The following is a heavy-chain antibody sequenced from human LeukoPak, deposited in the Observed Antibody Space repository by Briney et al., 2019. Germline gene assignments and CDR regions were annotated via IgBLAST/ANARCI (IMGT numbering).Heavy chain of an antibody. Sequence: SETLSLTCTVSGGSISSYYWSWIRQPPGKGLEWIGYIYYSGSTNYNPSLKSRVTISVDTSKNQFSLKLSSVTAADTAVYYCARVFRYYGSGSYSSMFDYWGQGTLVTVSS. J-gene: IGHJ4*02. CDR3: ARVFRYYGSGSYSSMFDY. CDR1: GGSISSYY. V-gene: IGHV4-59*01. CDR2: IYYSGST. D-gene: IGHD3-10*01.